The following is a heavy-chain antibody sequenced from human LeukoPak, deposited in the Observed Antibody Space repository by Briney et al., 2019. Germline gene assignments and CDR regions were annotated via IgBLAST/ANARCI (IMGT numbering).Heavy chain of an antibody. Sequence: GASVKVPCKASGYTFTSYYMHWVRQAPGQGLEWMGIINPSGGSTSYAQKFQGRVTMTRDTSTSTVYMELSSLRSEDTAVYYCATDGANIGTYYYDSSGYRSFDYWGQGTLVTVSS. V-gene: IGHV1-46*01. CDR1: GYTFTSYY. CDR3: ATDGANIGTYYYDSSGYRSFDY. J-gene: IGHJ4*02. D-gene: IGHD3-22*01. CDR2: INPSGGST.